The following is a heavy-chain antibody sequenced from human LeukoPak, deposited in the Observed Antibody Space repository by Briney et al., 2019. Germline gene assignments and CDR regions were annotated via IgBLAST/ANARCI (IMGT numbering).Heavy chain of an antibody. CDR3: ARGYCDRTDCYGAPDW. V-gene: IGHV3-7*04. J-gene: IGHJ1*01. D-gene: IGHD2-2*01. CDR2: IKADGDEK. CDR1: GFTFSTYW. Sequence: GGSLRLSCAASGFTFSTYWKNWVRQAPHKGLERVANIKADGDEKHYVHSVRGRFTISRDNATNQVFLQMNSLRVDDTAVYYCARGYCDRTDCYGAPDWWGQGTLVTVSS.